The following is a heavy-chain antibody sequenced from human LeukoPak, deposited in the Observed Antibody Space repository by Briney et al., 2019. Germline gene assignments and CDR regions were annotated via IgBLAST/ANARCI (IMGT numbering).Heavy chain of an antibody. V-gene: IGHV3-21*06. Sequence: GGSLRLSCAASGFTFSSYSMNWVRQAPGKGLEWVSSISSSSSYIYYADSVKGRFTISRDNAKNSLYLQMNSLRAEDTAVYYCASIVGATTPFDYWGQGTLVTVSS. J-gene: IGHJ4*02. CDR3: ASIVGATTPFDY. CDR1: GFTFSSYS. CDR2: ISSSSSYI. D-gene: IGHD1-26*01.